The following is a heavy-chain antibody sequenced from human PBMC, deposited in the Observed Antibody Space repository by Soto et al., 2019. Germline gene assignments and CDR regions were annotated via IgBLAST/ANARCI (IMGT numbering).Heavy chain of an antibody. CDR2: IYYTGNT. V-gene: IGHV4-61*01. CDR3: ARYDAESGSNKLDP. J-gene: IGHJ5*02. D-gene: IGHD5-12*01. CDR1: GGSVSSRSHF. Sequence: QAQLQESGPGVVKPSDTLSVTCTVSGGSVSSRSHFWSWIRQPPGGGLQWIGYIYYTGNTNYSPSLKSRATLSVDTSRNQFSLRLTSGTAADKAIYYCARYDAESGSNKLDPWGQGTLGTGSS.